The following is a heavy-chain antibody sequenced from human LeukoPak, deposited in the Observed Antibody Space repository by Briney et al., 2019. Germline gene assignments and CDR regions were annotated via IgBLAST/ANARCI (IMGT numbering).Heavy chain of an antibody. V-gene: IGHV3-33*01. CDR3: ARQNYYDSSGYYSDLLFYYYYGMDV. J-gene: IGHJ6*02. D-gene: IGHD3-22*01. CDR2: IWYDGSNK. CDR1: GFTFSSYG. Sequence: GGSLRLSCAASGFTFSSYGMHWVRQAPGKGLEWVAVIWYDGSNKYYADSVKGRFTISRDNSKNTLYLQMSSLRAEDTAVYYCARQNYYDSSGYYSDLLFYYYYGMDVWGQGTTVTVSS.